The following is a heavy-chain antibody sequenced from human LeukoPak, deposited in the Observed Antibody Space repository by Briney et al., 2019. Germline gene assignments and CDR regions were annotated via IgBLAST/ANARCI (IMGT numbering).Heavy chain of an antibody. CDR1: GFTVSSNY. V-gene: IGHV3-7*01. CDR2: MKPDGSES. CDR3: ARDRGRNSFDY. J-gene: IGHJ4*02. Sequence: PGGSLRLSCTASGFTVSSNYVSWVRQAPGKGLEWVASMKPDGSESWYVDSVKGRFTISRDNSKNSLYLQLTSLRAEDTALYYCARDRGRNSFDYWGQGTLVSVSS. D-gene: IGHD1-14*01.